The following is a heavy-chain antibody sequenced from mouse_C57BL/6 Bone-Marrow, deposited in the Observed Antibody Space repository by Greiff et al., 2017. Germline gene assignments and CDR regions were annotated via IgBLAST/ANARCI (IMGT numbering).Heavy chain of an antibody. J-gene: IGHJ1*03. CDR1: GYAFSSSW. D-gene: IGHD1-1*01. CDR3: ARWPTVVATRYFDV. Sequence: VQLQQSGPELVKPGASVKISCKASGYAFSSSWMNWVKQRPGKGLEWIGRIYPGDGDTNYNGKFKGKATLTADKSSSTAYRQLSSLTSEDSAVYFCARWPTVVATRYFDVWGTGTTVTVSS. CDR2: IYPGDGDT. V-gene: IGHV1-82*01.